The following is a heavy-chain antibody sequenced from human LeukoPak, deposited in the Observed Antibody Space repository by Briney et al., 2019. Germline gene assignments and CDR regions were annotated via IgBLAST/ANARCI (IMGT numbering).Heavy chain of an antibody. D-gene: IGHD2-15*01. CDR2: IYTSGST. Sequence: TLSLTCTVSGGSISSGSYYWSWIRQPAGKGLEWIGRIYTSGSTNYNPSLKGRVTISVDTSKNQFPLKLSSVTAADTAVYYCARVDLRYCSGGSCPFDYWGQGTLVTVSS. CDR3: ARVDLRYCSGGSCPFDY. V-gene: IGHV4-61*02. J-gene: IGHJ4*02. CDR1: GGSISSGSYY.